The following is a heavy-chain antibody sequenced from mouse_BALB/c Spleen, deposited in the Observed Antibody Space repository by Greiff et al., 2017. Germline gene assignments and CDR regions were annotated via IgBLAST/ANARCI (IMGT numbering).Heavy chain of an antibody. CDR2: IWAGGST. D-gene: IGHD1-1*01. Sequence: VQGVESGPGLVAPSQSLSITCTVSGFSLTSYGVHWVRQPPGKGLEWLGVIWAGGSTNYNSALMSRLSISKDNSKSQVFLKMNSLQTDDTAMYYCARDRDYYGSFDYWGQGTTLTVSS. CDR1: GFSLTSYG. J-gene: IGHJ2*01. V-gene: IGHV2-9*02. CDR3: ARDRDYYGSFDY.